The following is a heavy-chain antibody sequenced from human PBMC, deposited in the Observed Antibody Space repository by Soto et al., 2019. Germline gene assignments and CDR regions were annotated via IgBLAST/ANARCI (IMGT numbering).Heavy chain of an antibody. CDR2: IYHSGST. CDR3: ARAPSYCSGGSCYSGPPRYYYMDV. J-gene: IGHJ6*03. Sequence: SATLSLTCAVSSGSISSSNWWSWVRQPPGKGLEWIGEIYHSGSTNYNPSLKSRVTISVDKSKNQFSLKLSSVTAADTAVYYCARAPSYCSGGSCYSGPPRYYYMDVWGKGTTVTVSS. CDR1: SGSISSSNW. D-gene: IGHD2-15*01. V-gene: IGHV4-4*02.